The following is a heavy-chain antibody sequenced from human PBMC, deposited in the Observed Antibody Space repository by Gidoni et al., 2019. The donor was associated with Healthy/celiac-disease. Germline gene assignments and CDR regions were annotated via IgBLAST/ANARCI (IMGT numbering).Heavy chain of an antibody. CDR2: IIPILGTA. Sequence: QLVPSAAEVRQPRASVKVPCKASGGTFSSYVITWVRPAPGQGLEWMGGIIPILGTANYAQKFQGRVTITADEATSTAYMELSSLRAEDTAVYYCARDITGTDAFDIWGQGTMVTVSS. CDR1: GGTFSSYV. CDR3: ARDITGTDAFDI. V-gene: IGHV1-69*01. J-gene: IGHJ3*02. D-gene: IGHD3-3*01.